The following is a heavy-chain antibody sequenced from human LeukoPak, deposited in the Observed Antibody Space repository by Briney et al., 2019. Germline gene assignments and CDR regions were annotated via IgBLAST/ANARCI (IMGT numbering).Heavy chain of an antibody. J-gene: IGHJ3*02. CDR2: INPNSGGT. V-gene: IGHV1-2*02. Sequence: GASVKVSCKASGYTFTGYYMHWVRQAPGQGLERMGWINPNSGGTNYAQKFQGRVTMTRDTSISTAYMELSRLRSDDTAVYYCARENSGSYNAFDIWGQGTMVTVSS. CDR3: ARENSGSYNAFDI. CDR1: GYTFTGYY. D-gene: IGHD1-26*01.